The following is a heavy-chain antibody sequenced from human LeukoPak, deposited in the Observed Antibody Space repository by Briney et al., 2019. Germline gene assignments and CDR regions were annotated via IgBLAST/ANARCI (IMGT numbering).Heavy chain of an antibody. J-gene: IGHJ5*02. CDR2: ISDSSSGSTSII. V-gene: IGHV3-48*04. CDR3: ARDFWSGYYPEA. D-gene: IGHD3-3*01. Sequence: PGGSLRLSCEFSGIIFSTYAMNWVRQAPGKALEWISYISDSSSGSTSIIQYADSVKGRFTISRDNAKNSLHLQMDNLSAEDTAVYYCARDFWSGYYPEAWGQGALVIVSS. CDR1: GIIFSTYA.